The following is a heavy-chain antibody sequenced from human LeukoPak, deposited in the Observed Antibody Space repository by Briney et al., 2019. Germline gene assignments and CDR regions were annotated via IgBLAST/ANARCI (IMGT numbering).Heavy chain of an antibody. V-gene: IGHV4-4*07. CDR1: GGSISSYY. CDR2: IYYTGNT. D-gene: IGHD6-19*01. CDR3: ASLTIAVAGPRFDY. Sequence: PSETLSLTCTVSGGSISSYYWSWIRQPAGKGLEWIGRIYYTGNTNYNPSLKSRVTISLDTSKNQFSLKLSSVTAADTAVYYCASLTIAVAGPRFDYWGQGTLVTVSS. J-gene: IGHJ4*02.